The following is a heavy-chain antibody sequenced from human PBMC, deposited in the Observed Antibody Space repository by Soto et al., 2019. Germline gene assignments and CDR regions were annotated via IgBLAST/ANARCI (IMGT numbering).Heavy chain of an antibody. CDR3: ATILVDATYYYYGMDV. V-gene: IGHV5-10-1*01. CDR1: VYSFTSYW. D-gene: IGHD2-8*02. CDR2: IDPSDSYT. Sequence: GESLKISCKGSVYSFTSYWISWVRQMPGKGLEWMGRIDPSDSYTNYSPSFQGHVTISADKSISTAYLQWSSLKASDTAMYYCATILVDATYYYYGMDVWGQGTTVTSP. J-gene: IGHJ6*02.